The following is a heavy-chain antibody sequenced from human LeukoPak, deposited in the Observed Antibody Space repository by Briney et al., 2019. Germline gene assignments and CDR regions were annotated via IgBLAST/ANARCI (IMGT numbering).Heavy chain of an antibody. V-gene: IGHV4-39*07. CDR3: ARDQKYYYDSSGELLYGMDV. Sequence: SETLSLTCTVSGGSISSSSYYWGWIRQPPGKGLEWIGSIYYSGSTYYNPSLKSRVTISVDTSKNQFSLKLSSVTAADTAVYYCARDQKYYYDSSGELLYGMDVWGQGTTVTVSS. CDR1: GGSISSSSYY. CDR2: IYYSGST. J-gene: IGHJ6*02. D-gene: IGHD3-22*01.